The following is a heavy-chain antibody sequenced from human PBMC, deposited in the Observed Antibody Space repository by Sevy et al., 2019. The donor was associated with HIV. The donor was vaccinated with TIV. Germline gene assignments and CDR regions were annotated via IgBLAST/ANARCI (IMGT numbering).Heavy chain of an antibody. J-gene: IGHJ5*02. V-gene: IGHV1-69*13. Sequence: ASVKVSCKASGDSFNAYPINWLRQAPGQGLEWMGGVIPSFGITKYARSFQGRVAITADDSTKPAYMELSSLTFEDTAVYYCASLVRRDRMIEGWFDPWGQGTLVTVSS. CDR2: VIPSFGIT. D-gene: IGHD2-2*01. CDR3: ASLVRRDRMIEGWFDP. CDR1: GDSFNAYP.